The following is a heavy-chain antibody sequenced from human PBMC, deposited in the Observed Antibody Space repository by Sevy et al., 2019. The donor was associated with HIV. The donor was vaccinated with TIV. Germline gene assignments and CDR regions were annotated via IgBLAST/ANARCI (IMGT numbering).Heavy chain of an antibody. CDR1: GGSISSSSYF. V-gene: IGHV4-39*01. Sequence: SETLSLTCTVSGGSISSSSYFWGWIRQPPGKGLEWIGSIYYSGSTYYNPSLKSRVTISVDTSKNQFSLKLSSVTAADRAVYYCASPFDYDYVWGSYRYDYWGQGTLVTVSS. CDR3: ASPFDYDYVWGSYRYDY. CDR2: IYYSGST. D-gene: IGHD3-16*02. J-gene: IGHJ4*02.